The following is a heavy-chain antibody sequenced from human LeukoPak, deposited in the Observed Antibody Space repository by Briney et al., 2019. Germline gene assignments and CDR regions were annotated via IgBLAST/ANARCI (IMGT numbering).Heavy chain of an antibody. J-gene: IGHJ6*02. D-gene: IGHD3-9*01. CDR2: ISSSGSTI. CDR1: GFTFSDYY. V-gene: IGHV3-11*01. Sequence: GSLRLSCAASGFTFSDYYMSWIRQAPGKGLEWVSYISSSGSTIYYADSVKGRFTISRDNAKNSLYLQMNSLRAEDTAVYYCARDLQKTGCRKCGYGMDVWGQGTTVTVSS. CDR3: ARDLQKTGCRKCGYGMDV.